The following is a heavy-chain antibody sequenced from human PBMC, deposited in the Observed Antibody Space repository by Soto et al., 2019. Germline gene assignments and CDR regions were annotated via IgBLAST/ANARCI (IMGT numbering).Heavy chain of an antibody. CDR1: GFSLSTSGVG. CDR3: AYLPCSGGSCSWFSFSGMDV. CDR2: IYWDDDK. D-gene: IGHD2-15*01. V-gene: IGHV2-5*02. J-gene: IGHJ6*02. Sequence: QITLKESGPTLVKPALTLTLTCTFSGFSLSTSGVGVAWIRQPPGKALEWLALIYWDDDKRYRPSLESRLTITKDTSKIQVVLTLTNMDSVDTATYYCAYLPCSGGSCSWFSFSGMDVWGQGTTVTVSS.